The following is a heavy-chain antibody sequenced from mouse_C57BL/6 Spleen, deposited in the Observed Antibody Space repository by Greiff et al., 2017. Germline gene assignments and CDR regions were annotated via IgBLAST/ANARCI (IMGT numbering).Heavy chain of an antibody. D-gene: IGHD3-2*02. V-gene: IGHV3-6*01. Sequence: EVKLMESGPGLVKPSQSLSLTCSVTGYSITSGYYWNWIRQFPGNKLEWMGYISYDGSNNYNPSLKNRISITRDTSKNQFFLKLNYVTTEDTATYYCASGQLRLPYFDYWGQGTTLTVSS. CDR3: ASGQLRLPYFDY. J-gene: IGHJ2*01. CDR1: GYSITSGYY. CDR2: ISYDGSN.